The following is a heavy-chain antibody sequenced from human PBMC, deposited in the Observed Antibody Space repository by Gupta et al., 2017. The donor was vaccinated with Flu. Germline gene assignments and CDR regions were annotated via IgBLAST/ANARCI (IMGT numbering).Heavy chain of an antibody. V-gene: IGHV3-30*18. CDR1: GFIFRYYS. Sequence: QVQLVESGGGVVQPGRSLRVPCAASGFIFRYYSMPWVRPAPAKGLDWVGIRSYDGSNRYYADSVKGRFSISRDNSKNTLYLQMSNLRAEDTAVYYCVKSSYSGSNFDYWGQGTLVTVSS. D-gene: IGHD1-26*01. CDR2: RSYDGSNR. J-gene: IGHJ4*02. CDR3: VKSSYSGSNFDY.